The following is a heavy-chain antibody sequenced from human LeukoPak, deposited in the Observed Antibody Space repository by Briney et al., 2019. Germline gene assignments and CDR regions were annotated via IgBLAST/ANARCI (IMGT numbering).Heavy chain of an antibody. Sequence: GASVKVSCKASGGTFNTYAITWVRQAPGQGLEWMGKIIPILDVADSAQKFQDRVTISADRSTSTVYMELSSLRSEDTAIYYCARFPVRGYTYASVIHHMDVWGQGTTVTVSS. J-gene: IGHJ6*02. CDR2: IIPILDVA. CDR3: ARFPVRGYTYASVIHHMDV. D-gene: IGHD5-18*01. CDR1: GGTFNTYA. V-gene: IGHV1-69*04.